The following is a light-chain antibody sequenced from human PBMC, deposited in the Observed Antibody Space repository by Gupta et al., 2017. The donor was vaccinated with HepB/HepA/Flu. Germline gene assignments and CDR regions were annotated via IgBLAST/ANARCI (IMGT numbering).Light chain of an antibody. Sequence: DIQMAQSPSSLSASVGDRVNLTCRASRNISTYLNWYQQKPGTAPKLLIYATSKLQSGVPSRFSGSGSGTDFTLTISRLQPEDFATYCCQQSDSSPCSFGQGTKVEIK. V-gene: IGKV1-39*01. CDR2: ATS. CDR1: RNISTY. J-gene: IGKJ2*02. CDR3: QQSDSSPCS.